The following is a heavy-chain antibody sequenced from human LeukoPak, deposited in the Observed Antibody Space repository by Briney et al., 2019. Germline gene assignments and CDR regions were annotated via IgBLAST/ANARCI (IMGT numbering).Heavy chain of an antibody. CDR3: ARAKPGIAAAGPPDY. Sequence: GGSLRLSCAASGFTFSSYSMNWVRQAPGKGLESVSSISSSSSYIYYADSVKGRFTISRDNAKNSLYLQMNSLRAEDTAVYYCARAKPGIAAAGPPDYWGQGTLVTVSS. J-gene: IGHJ4*02. D-gene: IGHD6-13*01. CDR1: GFTFSSYS. CDR2: ISSSSSYI. V-gene: IGHV3-21*01.